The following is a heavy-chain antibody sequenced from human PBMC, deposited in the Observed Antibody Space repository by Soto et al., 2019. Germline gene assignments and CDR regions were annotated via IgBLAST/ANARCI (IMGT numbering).Heavy chain of an antibody. Sequence: QVQLQESGPGLVKPSQTLSLTCTVSGGSISSGGYYWSWIRQHPGKGLEWIGYIYYSGSTYYNPSLKSRVTISVDTSKNQFSLKLSSVTAADTAVYYCAREGSIAAAVVHAFDIWGQGTMVTVSS. J-gene: IGHJ3*02. V-gene: IGHV4-31*03. CDR3: AREGSIAAAVVHAFDI. CDR1: GGSISSGGYY. CDR2: IYYSGST. D-gene: IGHD6-13*01.